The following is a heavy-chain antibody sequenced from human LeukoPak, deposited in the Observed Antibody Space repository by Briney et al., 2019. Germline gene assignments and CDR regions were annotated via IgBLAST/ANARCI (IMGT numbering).Heavy chain of an antibody. CDR3: AREYSSSWYYFDY. CDR1: GFTFTSYY. D-gene: IGHD6-13*01. V-gene: IGHV1-46*01. J-gene: IGHJ4*02. Sequence: ASVKVSCKASGFTFTSYYMHWVRQAPGQGLEWMGIINPSGSYTSYAQKLQGRVTMTTDTSTSTAYMELRSLRSDDTAVYYCAREYSSSWYYFDYWGQGTLVTVSS. CDR2: INPSGSYT.